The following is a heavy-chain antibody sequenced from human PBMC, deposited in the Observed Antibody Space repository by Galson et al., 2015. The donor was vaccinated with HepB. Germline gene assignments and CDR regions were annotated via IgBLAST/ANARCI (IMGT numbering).Heavy chain of an antibody. CDR1: GFTFSSYG. CDR2: IWYDGSNK. V-gene: IGHV3-33*01. Sequence: SLRLSCAASGFTFSSYGMHWVRQAPGKGLEWVAVIWYDGSNKYYADSVKGRFTISRDNSKNTLYLQMNSLRAEDTAVYYCARAQLSLYAARPGYYFDYWGQGTLVTVSS. J-gene: IGHJ4*02. CDR3: ARAQLSLYAARPGYYFDY. D-gene: IGHD6-6*01.